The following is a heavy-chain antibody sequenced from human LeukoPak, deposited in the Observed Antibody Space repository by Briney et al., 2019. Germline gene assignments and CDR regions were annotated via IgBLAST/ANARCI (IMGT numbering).Heavy chain of an antibody. J-gene: IGHJ4*02. CDR3: ARASGSSSFLLDY. CDR2: INPSIGST. Sequence: ASVKVSCKTSEYTFTGYYMHWVRQAPGQGLEWMGIINPSIGSTIYSQKFQGRVTMTTDTSTSTAYMELRSLRSDDTAVYYCARASGSSSFLLDYWGQGTLVTASS. D-gene: IGHD1-26*01. CDR1: EYTFTGYY. V-gene: IGHV1-46*01.